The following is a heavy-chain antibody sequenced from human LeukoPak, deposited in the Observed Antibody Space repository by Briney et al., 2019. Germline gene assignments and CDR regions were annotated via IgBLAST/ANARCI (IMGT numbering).Heavy chain of an antibody. D-gene: IGHD1-26*01. CDR1: GGSISSSSYS. Sequence: SETLSLTCTVSGGSISSSSYSWGWIRQPPGKGLEWIGSIYYSGSTYYNPSLKSRVTISVDTSKNQFSLKLSSVTAADTAVYYCARPTGATGVDYWGQGTLVTVSS. CDR2: IYYSGST. V-gene: IGHV4-39*01. J-gene: IGHJ4*02. CDR3: ARPTGATGVDY.